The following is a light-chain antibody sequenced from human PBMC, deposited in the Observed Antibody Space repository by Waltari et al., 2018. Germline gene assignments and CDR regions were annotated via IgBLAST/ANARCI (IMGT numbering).Light chain of an antibody. Sequence: EIVLTQSPATLSLSPGERAHLSCRASQRVSSYLVWYQQKPGQAPRLLIYDASKRATGIPARFSGSGSGTDFTLTISSLEPEDFAVYYCQQRGNWPSGYTFGQGTKLEIK. CDR3: QQRGNWPSGYT. CDR2: DAS. CDR1: QRVSSY. V-gene: IGKV3-11*01. J-gene: IGKJ2*01.